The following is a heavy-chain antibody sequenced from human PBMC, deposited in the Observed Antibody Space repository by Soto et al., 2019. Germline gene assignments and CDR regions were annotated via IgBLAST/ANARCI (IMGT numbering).Heavy chain of an antibody. CDR1: GYTFTSYG. Sequence: QVQLVQSGAEVKKPGASVKVSCKASGYTFTSYGISWVRQAPGQGLEWMGWISAYNGNTNYAQKHEGRVTMTPDTSTSTAYMELRSLRSDDTAVYYCARQGVVAYCGGDCYWDWGQGTLVTVSS. V-gene: IGHV1-18*01. CDR2: ISAYNGNT. D-gene: IGHD2-21*02. J-gene: IGHJ4*02. CDR3: ARQGVVAYCGGDCYWD.